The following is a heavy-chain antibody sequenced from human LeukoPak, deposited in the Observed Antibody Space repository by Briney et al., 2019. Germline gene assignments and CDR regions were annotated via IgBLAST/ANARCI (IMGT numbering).Heavy chain of an antibody. Sequence: SETLSLTCTVSGASISSYYWNWIRQPPGKGLEWIGYIYYSGSTNYNPSLKSRVTISVDTSKNQFSLKLSSVTAADTAVYYCASHVLLWFGELGGLDYWGQGTLVTVSS. D-gene: IGHD3-10*01. CDR1: GASISSYY. CDR2: IYYSGST. J-gene: IGHJ4*02. CDR3: ASHVLLWFGELGGLDY. V-gene: IGHV4-59*01.